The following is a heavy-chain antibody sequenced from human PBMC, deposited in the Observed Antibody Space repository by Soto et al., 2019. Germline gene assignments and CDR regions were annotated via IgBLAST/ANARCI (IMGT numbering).Heavy chain of an antibody. V-gene: IGHV4-34*01. CDR1: GGAFSGYY. CDR3: ARESNDILTGPPWVWYFDL. J-gene: IGHJ2*01. D-gene: IGHD3-9*01. Sequence: QVQLQQWGAGPLRPLETLSLTCGVSGGAFSGYYWAWIRQSPGKGLEWIGEINDRGSINYNPSVKSRVRTSVDTSKTHYSLKLRSVSAADTAVYYCARESNDILTGPPWVWYFDLWGRGTLVTVSS. CDR2: INDRGSI.